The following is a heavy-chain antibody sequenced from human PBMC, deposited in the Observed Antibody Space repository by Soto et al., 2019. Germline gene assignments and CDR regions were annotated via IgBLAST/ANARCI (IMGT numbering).Heavy chain of an antibody. CDR3: ARVRVPPGTPRFDY. CDR1: GFIFSDYY. V-gene: IGHV3-11*01. J-gene: IGHJ4*02. Sequence: PGGSLRLSCATSGFIFSDYYMHWIRQAPGKGLEWISYISGNGRIIQYADSAKGRFTISRDNAQNSLYLQMNSLRAEDTALYFCARVRVPPGTPRFDYWGQGTLVTVSS. CDR2: ISGNGRII. D-gene: IGHD1-1*01.